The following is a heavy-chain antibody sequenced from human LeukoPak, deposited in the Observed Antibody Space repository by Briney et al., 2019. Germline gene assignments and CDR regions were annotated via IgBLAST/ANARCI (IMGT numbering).Heavy chain of an antibody. CDR3: AQTSGY. CDR2: ISTGGSPI. CDR1: KFTFSTYS. Sequence: GGPLRLSCAASKFTFSTYSMNWVRQAPGKGLEWVSYISTGGSPIYYADSVKGRFTISRGNAKNSLYLQMSSLRAEDTAVYYCAQTSGYWGQGTLVTVSS. V-gene: IGHV3-48*01. J-gene: IGHJ4*02.